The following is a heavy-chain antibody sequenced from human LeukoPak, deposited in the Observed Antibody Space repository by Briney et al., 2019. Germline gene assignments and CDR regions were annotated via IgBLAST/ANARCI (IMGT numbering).Heavy chain of an antibody. CDR1: GFTFDDYA. Sequence: PGGSLRLSCAASGFTFDDYAMHWVRQAPGKGLEWVSAISWNSGSIGYADSVKGRFTISRDNAKNSLYLQVNSLRAEDSAVYYCAELGITMIGGVWGKGTTVTISS. D-gene: IGHD3-10*02. V-gene: IGHV3-9*01. CDR2: ISWNSGSI. J-gene: IGHJ6*04. CDR3: AELGITMIGGV.